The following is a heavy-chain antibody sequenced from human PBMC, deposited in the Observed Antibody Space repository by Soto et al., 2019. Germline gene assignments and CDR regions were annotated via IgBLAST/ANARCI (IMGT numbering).Heavy chain of an antibody. J-gene: IGHJ4*02. CDR1: GGSISSYY. CDR3: ARMGYYYDSSGYYRGGYFDY. V-gene: IGHV4-59*01. CDR2: IYYSGST. D-gene: IGHD3-22*01. Sequence: QVQLQESGPGLVKPSETLSLTCTVSGGSISSYYWSWIRQPPGKGLEWIGYIYYSGSTNYNPSLKRRVTISVDTSKNQFSLKLSSVTAADTAVYYCARMGYYYDSSGYYRGGYFDYWGQGTLVTVSS.